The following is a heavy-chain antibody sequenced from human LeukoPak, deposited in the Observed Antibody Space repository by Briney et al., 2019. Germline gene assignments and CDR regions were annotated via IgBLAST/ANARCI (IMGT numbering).Heavy chain of an antibody. J-gene: IGHJ3*02. CDR1: GYTFISYA. V-gene: IGHV1-3*01. CDR2: INAGNGNT. CDR3: ARDDYGGHQASAFDI. Sequence: ASVKVSCKASGYTFISYAIQWVRQAPGQRLEWMGWINAGNGNTKYSQKFQGRVTITRDTSASIAYMELSRLTSEDTAVYYCARDDYGGHQASAFDIWGQGTMVTVSS. D-gene: IGHD4-23*01.